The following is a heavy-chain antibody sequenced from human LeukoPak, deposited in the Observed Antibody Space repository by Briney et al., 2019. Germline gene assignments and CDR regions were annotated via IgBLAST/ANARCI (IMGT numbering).Heavy chain of an antibody. CDR2: IYYSGNT. Sequence: SETLSLTCTVSGGSISSSNYYWGWIRQPPGKGLEWIGSIYYSGNTYYNPSLKSRVTISVDTSKNQFSLKLTSVTAADTAVYYCARHGTGGVYDYWGQGTVVTVSS. CDR1: GGSISSSNYY. V-gene: IGHV4-39*01. CDR3: ARHGTGGVYDY. J-gene: IGHJ4*02. D-gene: IGHD1-1*01.